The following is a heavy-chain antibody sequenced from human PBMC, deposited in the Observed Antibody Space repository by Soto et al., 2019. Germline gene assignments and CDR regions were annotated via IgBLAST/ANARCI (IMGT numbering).Heavy chain of an antibody. CDR1: GGSFSGYY. V-gene: IGHV4-34*01. Sequence: SETLSLTCAVYGGSFSGYYWSWIRQPPGKGLEWIGEINHSGSTNYNPSLKSRVTISVDTSKNQFSLKLSSVTAADTAVYYCARGNAIAAHLSHWFDPWGQGTLVTVSS. D-gene: IGHD6-6*01. CDR2: INHSGST. CDR3: ARGNAIAAHLSHWFDP. J-gene: IGHJ5*02.